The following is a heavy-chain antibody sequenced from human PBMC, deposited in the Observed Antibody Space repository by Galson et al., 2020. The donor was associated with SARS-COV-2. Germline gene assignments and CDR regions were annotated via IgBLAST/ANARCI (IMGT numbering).Heavy chain of an antibody. D-gene: IGHD6-13*01. CDR2: IYYSGTT. CDR1: GGSISTTSYF. V-gene: IGHV4-39*01. Sequence: SETLSLTRTVSGGSISTTSYFWGWIRQPPGKGLEWIGTIYYSGTTYYNPSLRSRVTISVDTSTNQFSLKLNSVTAADTAVYYCARQNPYSGSLYNWFDPWGQGLLVIVSS. CDR3: ARQNPYSGSLYNWFDP. J-gene: IGHJ5*02.